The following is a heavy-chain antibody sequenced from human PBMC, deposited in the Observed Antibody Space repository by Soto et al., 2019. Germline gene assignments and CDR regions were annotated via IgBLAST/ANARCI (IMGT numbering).Heavy chain of an antibody. V-gene: IGHV3-33*01. CDR3: ARDGRGYSYGFDY. D-gene: IGHD5-18*01. CDR1: GFTFSSYG. J-gene: IGHJ4*02. CDR2: IWYDGSNK. Sequence: GGALRLSCAASGFTFSSYGMHWVRQAPGKGLEWVAIIWYDGSNKYYADSVKGRFTISRDNSKNTLYLQMSSLRAEDTAVYYCARDGRGYSYGFDYWGQGTMVTVYS.